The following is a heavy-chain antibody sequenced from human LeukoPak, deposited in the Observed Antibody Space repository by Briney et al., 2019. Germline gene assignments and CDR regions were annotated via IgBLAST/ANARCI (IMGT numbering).Heavy chain of an antibody. J-gene: IGHJ4*02. CDR1: GFTFSSHS. CDR3: ARGHSSGRAYYFDY. CDR2: ISSSSSYI. V-gene: IGHV3-21*01. Sequence: GALRLSCAASGFTFSSHSMNWVRQASGKGLEWVSSISSSSSYIYYAASVKGRFTISRDNAKNSLYLQMNSLRAEDTAVYYCARGHSSGRAYYFDYWGQGTLVTVSS. D-gene: IGHD6-19*01.